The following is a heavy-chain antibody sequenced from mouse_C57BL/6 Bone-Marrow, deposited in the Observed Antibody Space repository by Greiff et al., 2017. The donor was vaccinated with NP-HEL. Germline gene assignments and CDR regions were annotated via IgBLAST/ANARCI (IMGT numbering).Heavy chain of an antibody. D-gene: IGHD1-1*01. V-gene: IGHV1-56*01. CDR1: GYTFTSHW. J-gene: IGHJ1*03. CDR2: IFPGSGST. CDR3: ASRDYGSSYLYWYFDV. Sequence: QVQLQQSGPELVRPGASVKISCKAPGYTFTSHWMQWVRQRPGQGLEWIGEIFPGSGSTSYNEKFKGKATLTVDTSSSTAYMQLSSLTSEDSAVYFCASRDYGSSYLYWYFDVWGTGTTVTVSS.